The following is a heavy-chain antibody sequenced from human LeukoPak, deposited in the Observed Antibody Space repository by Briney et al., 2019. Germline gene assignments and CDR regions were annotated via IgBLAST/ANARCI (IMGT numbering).Heavy chain of an antibody. CDR3: ARDVAGALDF. J-gene: IGHJ4*02. V-gene: IGHV3-7*01. CDR2: IRGDAGDK. Sequence: GGSLRLSCAATGFTSSRYWMAWVRQAPEKGLEWVANIRGDAGDKGYADSVKGRFTISRDNGKNSLYLQMNSLTDEDTAVYYCARDVAGALDFWGQGTLLIVSS. D-gene: IGHD6-19*01. CDR1: GFTSSRYW.